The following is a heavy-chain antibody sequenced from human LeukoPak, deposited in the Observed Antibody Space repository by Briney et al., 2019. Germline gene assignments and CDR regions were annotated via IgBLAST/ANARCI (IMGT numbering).Heavy chain of an antibody. CDR2: IKQDGSEE. CDR1: GFKFSSYW. V-gene: IGHV3-7*05. Sequence: GGSLRLSCAASGFKFSSYWMSWVRQAPGKGLEWVANIKQDGSEEYYLDSVKGRFTISRDNARSSLYLQLNSLRAEDTAVYYCARDEGVVGLYAKWGQGTLVTVST. D-gene: IGHD2/OR15-2a*01. CDR3: ARDEGVVGLYAK. J-gene: IGHJ4*02.